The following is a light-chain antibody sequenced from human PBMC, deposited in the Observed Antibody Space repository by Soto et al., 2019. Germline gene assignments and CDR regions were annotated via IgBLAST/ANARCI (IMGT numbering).Light chain of an antibody. V-gene: IGLV2-14*01. CDR1: STDVGGYNY. CDR3: SSYTGDSTLV. CDR2: EVS. Sequence: QSALTQPASVSGSPGQSIAISCTGTSTDVGGYNYVSWYQQHPGKAPKLMIYEVSNRPSGVSNRCSGAKSGNTASLTISGLQAEDEADYYCSSYTGDSTLVFGGGTKLTVL. J-gene: IGLJ3*02.